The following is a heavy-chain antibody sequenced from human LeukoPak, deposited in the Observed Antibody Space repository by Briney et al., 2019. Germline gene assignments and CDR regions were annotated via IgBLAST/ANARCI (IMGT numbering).Heavy chain of an antibody. CDR3: ARHGQLWAD. V-gene: IGHV4-38-2*02. D-gene: IGHD5-18*01. Sequence: SETLSLTRTVSGYSISSGYYWGWIRQPPGKGLEWIGSIYHSGSTYYNPSLKSRVTISVDTSKNQFSLKLSSVTAADTAVYYCARHGQLWADWGQGTLVTVSS. CDR2: IYHSGST. CDR1: GYSISSGYY. J-gene: IGHJ4*02.